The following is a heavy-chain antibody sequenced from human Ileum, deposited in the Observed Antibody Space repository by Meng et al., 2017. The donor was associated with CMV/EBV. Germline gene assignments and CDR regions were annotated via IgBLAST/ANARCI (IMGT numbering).Heavy chain of an antibody. Sequence: GESLKISCAASGFTFSSYGMHWVRQAPGKGLEWVAFIRYDGSNKYYADSVKGRFTISRDNSKNTLYLQMNSLRGEDTAVYYCAKGEVGATDYWGQGTLVTVSS. J-gene: IGHJ4*02. V-gene: IGHV3-30*02. D-gene: IGHD1-26*01. CDR1: GFTFSSYG. CDR3: AKGEVGATDY. CDR2: IRYDGSNK.